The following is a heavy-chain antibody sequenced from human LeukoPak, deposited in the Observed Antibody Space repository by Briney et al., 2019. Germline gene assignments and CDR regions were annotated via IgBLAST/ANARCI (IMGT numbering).Heavy chain of an antibody. Sequence: ASVKVSCKASGYTFTSYAMNWVRQAPGQGLEWMGWINTNTGNPTYAQGFTGRSVFSLDTSVSTAYLQISSLKAEDTAVYYCAKEAGYDILTGYYPRGLFDYWGQGTLVTVSS. V-gene: IGHV7-4-1*02. CDR1: GYTFTSYA. CDR2: INTNTGNP. D-gene: IGHD3-9*01. J-gene: IGHJ4*02. CDR3: AKEAGYDILTGYYPRGLFDY.